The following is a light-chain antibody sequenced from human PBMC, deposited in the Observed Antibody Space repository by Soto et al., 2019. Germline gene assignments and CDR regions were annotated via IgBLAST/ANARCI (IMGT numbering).Light chain of an antibody. Sequence: DIVMTQSPLSLPVTPGEPASISCRSSQGILHSNGYNYFDWYLQKPGQSPQFRIYLGSSRGSWVPDRFSGRGSGPDGKLKTSSVEAEAVGVYYFMQARQTLGTFVQGNKVEI. V-gene: IGKV2-28*01. J-gene: IGKJ1*01. CDR3: MQARQTLGT. CDR1: QGILHSNGYNY. CDR2: LGS.